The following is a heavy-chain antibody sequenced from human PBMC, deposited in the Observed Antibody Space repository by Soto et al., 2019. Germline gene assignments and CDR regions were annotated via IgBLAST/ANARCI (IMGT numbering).Heavy chain of an antibody. J-gene: IGHJ6*03. CDR2: IIPILGIA. V-gene: IGHV1-69*08. CDR1: GGTFSRYT. D-gene: IGHD3-10*02. CDR3: ARDAFCSGSSHYYYYMDV. Sequence: QVQLVQSGAEVKKPGSSVKVSCKASGGTFSRYTISWVRQAPGQGLEWMGRIIPILGIANYAQKFQGRVTITADKSTSTAYMELSSLRSEDTAVYYCARDAFCSGSSHYYYYMDVWGKGTTVTVSS.